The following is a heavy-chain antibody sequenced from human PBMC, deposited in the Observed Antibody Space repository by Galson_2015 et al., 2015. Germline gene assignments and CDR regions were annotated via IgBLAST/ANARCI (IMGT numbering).Heavy chain of an antibody. D-gene: IGHD2-2*01. CDR2: ISYDGSNK. Sequence: SLRLSCAASGFTFRSYGMHWVRQAPGKGLEWVAVISYDGSNKYYADSVKGRFTISRDNSKNTLSLQMNSLRSDDTAVYYCARVRRVVPAAIDAFDIWGQGTMVTVSS. J-gene: IGHJ3*02. CDR3: ARVRRVVPAAIDAFDI. CDR1: GFTFRSYG. V-gene: IGHV3-30*03.